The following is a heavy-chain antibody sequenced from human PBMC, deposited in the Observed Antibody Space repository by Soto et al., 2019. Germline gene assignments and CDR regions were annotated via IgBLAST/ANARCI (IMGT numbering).Heavy chain of an antibody. Sequence: PGGSLRLSCAASGFTLSIYWMHWVRQAPGKGLEWVSRIDRVGSSTTYADSVKGRFTISRDSAKNTLYLQMNSLRVEDTAVYYCARDPAPIGWYDYWGQGTLVTVSS. CDR1: GFTLSIYW. V-gene: IGHV3-74*01. D-gene: IGHD6-19*01. CDR2: IDRVGSST. CDR3: ARDPAPIGWYDY. J-gene: IGHJ4*02.